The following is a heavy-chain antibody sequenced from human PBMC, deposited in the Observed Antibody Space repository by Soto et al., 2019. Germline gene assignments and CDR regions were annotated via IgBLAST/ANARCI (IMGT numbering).Heavy chain of an antibody. CDR2: TYYRSKWYN. CDR3: ARDRDDFWSGRPQYYFDY. V-gene: IGHV6-1*01. D-gene: IGHD3-3*01. J-gene: IGHJ4*02. Sequence: LTCAISGDSVSSNSAAWNWIRQSPSRGLEWLGRTYYRSKWYNDYAVSVKSRITINPDTSKNQFSLQLNSVTPEDTAVYYCARDRDDFWSGRPQYYFDYWGQGTLVTVSS. CDR1: GDSVSSNSAA.